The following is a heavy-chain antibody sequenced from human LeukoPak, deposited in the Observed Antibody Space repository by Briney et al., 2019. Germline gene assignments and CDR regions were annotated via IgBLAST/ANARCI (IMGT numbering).Heavy chain of an antibody. CDR3: ARDHSSGWSLGGYYFDY. Sequence: GGSLRLSCAASGFTFSSYWMSWVRQAPGKGLEWVANIKQDGSEKYYVDSVKGRFTISRDNAKNSLYLQMNSLRAEDTAVYYCARDHSSGWSLGGYYFDYWGQGTLVTVSS. CDR1: GFTFSSYW. CDR2: IKQDGSEK. J-gene: IGHJ4*02. D-gene: IGHD6-19*01. V-gene: IGHV3-7*03.